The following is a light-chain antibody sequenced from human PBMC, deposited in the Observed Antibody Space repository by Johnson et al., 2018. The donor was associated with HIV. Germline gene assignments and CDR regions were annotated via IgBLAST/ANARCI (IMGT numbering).Light chain of an antibody. Sequence: QSVLTQPPSVSAAPGQKVTISCSGSSSNIGTNSVSWYQQLPGTAPRLLIYENNKRPSGIPDRFSGSKSGTSASLAISGLRADDEADYFCAAWDDSLYGPVFGTGTKVTVL. CDR1: SSNIGTNS. CDR2: ENN. CDR3: AAWDDSLYGPV. J-gene: IGLJ1*01. V-gene: IGLV1-51*02.